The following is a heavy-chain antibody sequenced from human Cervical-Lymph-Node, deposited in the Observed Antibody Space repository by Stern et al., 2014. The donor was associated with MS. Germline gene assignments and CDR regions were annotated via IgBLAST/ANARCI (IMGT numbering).Heavy chain of an antibody. CDR2: IIPIFGTP. J-gene: IGHJ6*02. V-gene: IGHV1-69*01. CDR1: GGTFSSYG. D-gene: IGHD1-1*01. Sequence: QMQMVQSGAEVKKPGSSVKVSCKASGGTFSSYGISWARQAPGQRLEWMGGIIPIFGTPNYAQKFQGRVTITADESTSTAYMELSSLRSEDTAVYSCAGLNSAYYYGMDVWGQGTTVTVSS. CDR3: AGLNSAYYYGMDV.